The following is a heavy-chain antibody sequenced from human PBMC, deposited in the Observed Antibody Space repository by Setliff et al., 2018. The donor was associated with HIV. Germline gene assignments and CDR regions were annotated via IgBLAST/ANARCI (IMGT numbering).Heavy chain of an antibody. CDR1: GGTFSSYA. V-gene: IGHV1-69*10. D-gene: IGHD6-19*01. Sequence: GASVKVSCKASGGTFSSYAISWVRQAPGQGLEWVGGIIPILGIANYAQNFQGRVTMTIDTSTSRAYMELKSLTSDDTAAYFCARLGSGWSDSYYYAMDVWGQGTTVTVSS. CDR3: ARLGSGWSDSYYYAMDV. J-gene: IGHJ6*02. CDR2: IIPILGIA.